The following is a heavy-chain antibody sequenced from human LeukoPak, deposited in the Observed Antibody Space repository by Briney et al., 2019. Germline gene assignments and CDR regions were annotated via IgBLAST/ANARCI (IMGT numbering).Heavy chain of an antibody. CDR1: GGSFSGYY. D-gene: IGHD2-2*01. Sequence: SETLSLTCAVYGGSFSGYYWSWLRQPPGKGLEWIGEINHSGSTNYNPSLKSRVTISVDTSKNQFSLKLSSVTAADTAVYYCARIKRYCSSTSCSLYFDYWGQGTLVTVSS. V-gene: IGHV4-34*01. CDR2: INHSGST. J-gene: IGHJ4*02. CDR3: ARIKRYCSSTSCSLYFDY.